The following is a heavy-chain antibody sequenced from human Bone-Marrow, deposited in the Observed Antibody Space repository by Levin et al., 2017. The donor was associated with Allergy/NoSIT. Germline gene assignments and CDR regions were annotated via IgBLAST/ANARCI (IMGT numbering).Heavy chain of an antibody. CDR2: IVGRADST. Sequence: QAGGSLRLSCVASGFTLSTYGMSWVRQPPGKGLEWVSTIVGRADSTYYANSVKGRFTISRDSSKNTLDLQMNNLKAEDTAVYYCAKGEGGGLGENWGQGTLVTVSS. J-gene: IGHJ4*02. CDR1: GFTLSTYG. D-gene: IGHD3-10*01. CDR3: AKGEGGGLGEN. V-gene: IGHV3-23*01.